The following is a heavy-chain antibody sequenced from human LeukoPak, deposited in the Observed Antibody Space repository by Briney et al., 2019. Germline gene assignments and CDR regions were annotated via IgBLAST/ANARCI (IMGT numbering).Heavy chain of an antibody. CDR2: IKSKTDGGTT. V-gene: IGHV3-15*01. D-gene: IGHD6-19*01. Sequence: PGGSLRLSCAASGFTFSYYGMHWVRQAPGKGLEWVGRIKSKTDGGTTDYAAPVKGRFTISRDDSKNTLYLQMDSLKTEDTAVYYCARGFRGWYAEGFDYWGQGTLVTVSS. J-gene: IGHJ4*02. CDR1: GFTFSYYG. CDR3: ARGFRGWYAEGFDY.